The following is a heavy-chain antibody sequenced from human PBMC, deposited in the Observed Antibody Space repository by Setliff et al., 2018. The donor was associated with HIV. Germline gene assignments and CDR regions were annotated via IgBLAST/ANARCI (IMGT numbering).Heavy chain of an antibody. V-gene: IGHV1-18*01. CDR1: GYTFTNYG. Sequence: ASVKVSCKASGYTFTNYGISWVRQAPGQGLEWMGWISVYSGNTNYAQNLQGRVTMSTDTSATTAYMELRSLKSDDTAVYYCARRRGAYGDYVWPLDYWGQGTLVTVSS. CDR3: ARRRGAYGDYVWPLDY. CDR2: ISVYSGNT. D-gene: IGHD4-17*01. J-gene: IGHJ4*02.